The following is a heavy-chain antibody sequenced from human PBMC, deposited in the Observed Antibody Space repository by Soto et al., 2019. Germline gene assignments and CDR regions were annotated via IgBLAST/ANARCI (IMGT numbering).Heavy chain of an antibody. CDR3: ARVYCSSTSCYRRGIGSQSWFDP. V-gene: IGHV1-18*01. CDR1: GYTFTSYG. J-gene: IGHJ5*02. Sequence: QVQLVQSGAEVKKRGASVKVSSKASGYTFTSYGISWVRQAPGQGLEWMGWISAYNGNTNYAQKRQGRVTMTTDTSTSTAYMELRSLRSDDTAVYYCARVYCSSTSCYRRGIGSQSWFDPWGQGTLVTVSS. D-gene: IGHD2-2*01. CDR2: ISAYNGNT.